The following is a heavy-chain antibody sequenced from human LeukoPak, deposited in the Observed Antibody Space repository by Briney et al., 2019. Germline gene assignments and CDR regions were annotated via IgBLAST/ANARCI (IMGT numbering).Heavy chain of an antibody. CDR2: MSGSGASI. CDR3: AKVHLPIGDSSGYAKFDN. Sequence: GGSLRLSCAASGITFGTYPMSWVRQAPGKGLEWVSAMSGSGASIYYADSVKGRFTISRDNSKNTLYLQMNGLRAEDTAVYFCAKVHLPIGDSSGYAKFDNWGQGTLVIVSS. J-gene: IGHJ4*02. CDR1: GITFGTYP. V-gene: IGHV3-23*01. D-gene: IGHD3-22*01.